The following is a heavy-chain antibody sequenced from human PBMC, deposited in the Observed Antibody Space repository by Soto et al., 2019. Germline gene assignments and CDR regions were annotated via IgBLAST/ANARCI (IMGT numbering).Heavy chain of an antibody. CDR1: GYTFTNYA. CDR2: INVGNGNT. Sequence: QVQLVQSGAEVKKPGASVKVSCKASGYTFTNYAMHWVRQAPGQRLEWMGWINVGNGNTKYSQKFQGRVTIGRDTSASTAYMELSSLRSEDTALYYCARGNNDYGINWFDPWGQGTLVTVSS. V-gene: IGHV1-3*01. J-gene: IGHJ5*02. CDR3: ARGNNDYGINWFDP. D-gene: IGHD4-17*01.